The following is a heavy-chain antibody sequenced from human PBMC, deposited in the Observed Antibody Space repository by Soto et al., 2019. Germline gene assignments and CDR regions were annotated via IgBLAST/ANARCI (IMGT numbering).Heavy chain of an antibody. CDR2: LSFDGSNK. V-gene: IGHV3-30-3*01. D-gene: IGHD6-13*01. J-gene: IGHJ6*02. CDR3: ARDHPNPAAAGGAYYYSGMDV. CDR1: GFTFRRSA. Sequence: VGFLRLACAASGFTFRRSAMHWVRQAPGKGLEWAAFLSFDGSNKYYADSVKGRFTTPRDNSKNTLYLQMNSLRAEDTAVFYCARDHPNPAAAGGAYYYSGMDVWGQGTTVTVS.